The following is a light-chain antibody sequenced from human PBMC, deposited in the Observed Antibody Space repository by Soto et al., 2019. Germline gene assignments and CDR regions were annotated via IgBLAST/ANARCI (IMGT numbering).Light chain of an antibody. CDR3: QQYGSSPLT. CDR2: GAS. CDR1: QSVSSSY. Sequence: EIVLTQSPGTLSLSPGERATLSCRASQSVSSSYLAWYQQKPGQAPRLLIYGASSRATGIPDRFSGSGSGTDFTLTINRLEPEEFAVYCCQQYGSSPLTFGGGTKVEIK. J-gene: IGKJ4*01. V-gene: IGKV3-20*01.